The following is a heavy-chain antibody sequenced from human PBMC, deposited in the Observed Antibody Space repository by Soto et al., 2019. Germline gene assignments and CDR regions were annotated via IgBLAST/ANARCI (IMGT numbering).Heavy chain of an antibody. CDR3: ASMGYHYGSGSYPLDY. CDR1: GGSISSYY. V-gene: IGHV4-4*08. J-gene: IGHJ4*02. Sequence: QVQLQESGPGLVKPSETLSLTCTVSGGSISSYYWTWIRQPPGKGLEWIGFMYNSGSTHYNPSLKGRVTSSLDASKHLFALTLRSVTAPDPAVYYCASMGYHYGSGSYPLDYWGQGTLVTVSS. CDR2: MYNSGST. D-gene: IGHD3-10*01.